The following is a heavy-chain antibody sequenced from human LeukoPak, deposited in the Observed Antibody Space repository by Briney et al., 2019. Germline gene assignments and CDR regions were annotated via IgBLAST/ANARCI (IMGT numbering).Heavy chain of an antibody. CDR1: GFTVSTNY. V-gene: IGHV3-53*01. CDR2: IYSGGST. J-gene: IGHJ6*02. D-gene: IGHD4-17*01. Sequence: GGSLRLSCAASGFTVSTNYMSWVRQTPGKGLEWVSVIYSGGSTYYADSVKGRFTISRHNSKNTLYLQMNSLRVEDTAVYYCAKDSYGDYVGYYYYYAMDVWGQGTTVTVSS. CDR3: AKDSYGDYVGYYYYYAMDV.